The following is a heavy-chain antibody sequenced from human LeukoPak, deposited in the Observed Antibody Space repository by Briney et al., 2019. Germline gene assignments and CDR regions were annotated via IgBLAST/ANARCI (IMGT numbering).Heavy chain of an antibody. J-gene: IGHJ6*03. CDR3: ARETSIAAAGYPNYYYYMDV. D-gene: IGHD6-13*01. CDR2: INPSGGST. V-gene: IGHV1-46*01. CDR1: GYTFTSYY. Sequence: ASVKVSCKASGYTFTSYYMHWVRQAPGQGLEWMGIINPSGGSTSYAQKFQGRVTMTRDTSTSTVYMELSSLRSEDTAVYYCARETSIAAAGYPNYYYYMDVWGKGTTVTVSS.